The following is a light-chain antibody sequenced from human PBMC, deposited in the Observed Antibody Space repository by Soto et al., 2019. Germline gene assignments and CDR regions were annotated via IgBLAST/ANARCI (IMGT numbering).Light chain of an antibody. V-gene: IGLV1-40*01. J-gene: IGLJ1*01. CDR3: QSYDSSLSGYV. CDR1: SSNIGAGYD. CDR2: GNS. Sequence: QSVLTQPPSVSGAPGQRVTISCTGSSSNIGAGYDVHWYQQLPGTAPKLLIYGNSNRPSGVPDRFSGSKSGTSASLAITGLQAEDDADYYCQSYDSSLSGYVFGTGTKRTVL.